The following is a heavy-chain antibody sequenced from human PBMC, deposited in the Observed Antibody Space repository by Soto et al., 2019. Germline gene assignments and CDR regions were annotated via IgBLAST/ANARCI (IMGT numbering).Heavy chain of an antibody. V-gene: IGHV4-39*07. D-gene: IGHD6-13*01. CDR3: ARDQGIASSGPFDY. J-gene: IGHJ4*02. CDR2: IYHSGNT. Sequence: PSETLSLTCTVSGGSISSSSYYWGWIRQPPGKGLEWIGCIYHSGNTYYNPSLKSRVTISIDTSKNQFSLKLNSVTAADTAVYYCARDQGIASSGPFDYWGPGTLVTVSS. CDR1: GGSISSSSYY.